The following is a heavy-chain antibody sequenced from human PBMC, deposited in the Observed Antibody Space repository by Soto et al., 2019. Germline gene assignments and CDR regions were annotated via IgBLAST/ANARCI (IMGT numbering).Heavy chain of an antibody. CDR3: ARDRRLATPKGYYYYSGMDV. CDR1: GFTFSSYE. V-gene: IGHV3-48*03. D-gene: IGHD5-12*01. Sequence: GGSLRLSCAASGFTFSSYEMNWVRQAPGKGLEWVSYISSSGSTIYYADSVKGRFTISRDNAKNSLYLQMNSLRAEDTAVYYYARDRRLATPKGYYYYSGMDVGVQGTTVTVSS. CDR2: ISSSGSTI. J-gene: IGHJ6*02.